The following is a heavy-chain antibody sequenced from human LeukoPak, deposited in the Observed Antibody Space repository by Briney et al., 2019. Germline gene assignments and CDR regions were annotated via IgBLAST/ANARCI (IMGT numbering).Heavy chain of an antibody. CDR3: ARAQAWYYYYMDV. Sequence: PGGSLRLSCAASGFTVSSNYMSWVRQAPGKGLEWVSVIYSGGSTYYADSVKGRFTISRDNSKNTLYLQMNSLRAEDTAVYYCARAQAWYYYYMDVWGKGTTVTISS. CDR2: IYSGGST. J-gene: IGHJ6*03. V-gene: IGHV3-53*01. CDR1: GFTVSSNY.